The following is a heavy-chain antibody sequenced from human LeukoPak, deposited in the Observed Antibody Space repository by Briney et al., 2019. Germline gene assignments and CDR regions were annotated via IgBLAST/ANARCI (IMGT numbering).Heavy chain of an antibody. V-gene: IGHV1-3*01. D-gene: IGHD3-10*01. CDR1: GYTFTSYA. CDR3: ASGKVGLLWFGELLDHLDY. CDR2: IDAGNGNT. J-gene: IGHJ4*02. Sequence: GASVKVSCKASGYTFTSYAMHWVRQAPGQRLEWMGWIDAGNGNTKYSQKFQGRVTITRDTSASTAYMELSSLRSEDTAVYYCASGKVGLLWFGELLDHLDYWGQGTLVTVSS.